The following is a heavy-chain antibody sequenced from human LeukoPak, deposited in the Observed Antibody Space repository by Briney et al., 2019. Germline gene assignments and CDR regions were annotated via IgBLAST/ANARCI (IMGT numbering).Heavy chain of an antibody. CDR1: GYTFTGYH. V-gene: IGHV1-2*02. D-gene: IGHD3-10*01. CDR3: ARDLLAMVRGVIIGAVGY. J-gene: IGHJ4*02. Sequence: GASVKVSCKASGYTFTGYHMHWVRQAPGQGLEWMGWINPNSGGTNYAQKFQGRVTMTRDTSISTAYMELSRLRSDDTAVYYCARDLLAMVRGVIIGAVGYWGQGTLVTVSS. CDR2: INPNSGGT.